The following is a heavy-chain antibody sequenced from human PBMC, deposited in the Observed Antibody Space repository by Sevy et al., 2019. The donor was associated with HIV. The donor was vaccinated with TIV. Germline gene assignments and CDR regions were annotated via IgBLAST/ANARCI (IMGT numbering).Heavy chain of an antibody. D-gene: IGHD1-26*01. CDR1: GINFRNSI. CDR3: AREGETSGHAGAFDI. J-gene: IGHJ3*02. CDR2: MSFDGSIQ. Sequence: GGSLRLSCSASGINFRNSIFQWVRQAPGKGLEWVALMSFDGSIQYFGDSEMGRLTISRDDSKNTFYLQVNSLRVEDTAVYYCAREGETSGHAGAFDIWGQGTMVTVSS. V-gene: IGHV3-30*04.